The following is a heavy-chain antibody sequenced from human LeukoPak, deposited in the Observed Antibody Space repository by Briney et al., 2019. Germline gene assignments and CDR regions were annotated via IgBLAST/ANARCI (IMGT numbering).Heavy chain of an antibody. D-gene: IGHD4-23*01. Sequence: PGGPLRLSCAASGCTSRNAWMSGVRQAPGKGLEWGGLIKTNTDGGTTNYAAPVKGRFSISRDDSKNTLYLQMNSLKTEDTAVYYCATGTGGPPTDYWGQGTLVTVSS. J-gene: IGHJ4*02. V-gene: IGHV3-15*01. CDR1: GCTSRNAW. CDR2: IKTNTDGGTT. CDR3: ATGTGGPPTDY.